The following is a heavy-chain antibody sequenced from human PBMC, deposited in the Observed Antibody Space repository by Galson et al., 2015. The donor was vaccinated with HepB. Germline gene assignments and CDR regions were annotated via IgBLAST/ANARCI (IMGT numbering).Heavy chain of an antibody. V-gene: IGHV1-24*01. D-gene: IGHD1-26*01. J-gene: IGHJ3*02. CDR3: ATGGSAWELLRSDAFDI. Sequence: SVKVSCKVSGYTLTELSMHWVRQAPGKGLEWMGGFDPEDGETIYAQKFQGRVTMTEDTSTDTAYMELSSLRSEDTAVYYCATGGSAWELLRSDAFDIWGQGTMVTVSS. CDR2: FDPEDGET. CDR1: GYTLTELS.